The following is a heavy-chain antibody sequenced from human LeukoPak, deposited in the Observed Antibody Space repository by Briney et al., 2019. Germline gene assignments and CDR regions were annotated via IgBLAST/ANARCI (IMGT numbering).Heavy chain of an antibody. CDR1: GYTFTGYY. Sequence: ASVKVSCKASGYTFTGYYIHWVRQTPGQGLEWMGWMSPNSGDTGFAQKFQGRVTMTRDTSISTAYMEVSRLTSDDTAVYFCARDLGIRGVATPFDHWGQGTLVTVSS. V-gene: IGHV1-2*02. D-gene: IGHD3-10*01. CDR2: MSPNSGDT. CDR3: ARDLGIRGVATPFDH. J-gene: IGHJ4*02.